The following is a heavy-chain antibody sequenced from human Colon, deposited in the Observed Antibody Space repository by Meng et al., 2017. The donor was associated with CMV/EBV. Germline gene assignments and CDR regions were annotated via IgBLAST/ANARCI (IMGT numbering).Heavy chain of an antibody. J-gene: IGHJ5*02. Sequence: ASVKVSCKASGYTFSSYYMHWVRQAPGQGLEWMGIINPSGGSTTYAQKFQGRVTMTRDTSISTAYMELSSLRSEDTAVYYCARHYYYPDPWGQGTLVTVSS. CDR2: INPSGGST. CDR3: ARHYYYPDP. CDR1: GYTFSSYY. V-gene: IGHV1-46*01. D-gene: IGHD3-16*01.